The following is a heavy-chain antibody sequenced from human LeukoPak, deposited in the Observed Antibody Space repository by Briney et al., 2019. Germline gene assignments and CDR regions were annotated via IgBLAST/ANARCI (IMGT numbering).Heavy chain of an antibody. J-gene: IGHJ3*02. CDR2: INPHSGDT. D-gene: IGHD3-16*01. Sequence: ASVKVSCKASGYTFTGYYVYWVLHVPVQGLEWIGWINPHSGDTSYAQNFQGRVTMTRDTSISTVYMELSRLRSDDTAVYYCAREEGGFDAFDIWGQGTMVTVSS. CDR1: GYTFTGYY. CDR3: AREEGGFDAFDI. V-gene: IGHV1-2*02.